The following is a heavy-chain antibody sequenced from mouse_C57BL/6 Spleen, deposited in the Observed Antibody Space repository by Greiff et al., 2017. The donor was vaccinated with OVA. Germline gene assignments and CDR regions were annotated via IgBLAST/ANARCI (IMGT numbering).Heavy chain of an antibody. CDR2: IDPSDSET. D-gene: IGHD1-1*01. CDR3: ARKENYYGSSYGDYAMDY. Sequence: QVQLQQPGAELVRPGSSVKLSCKASGYTFTSYWMHWVKQRPIQGLEWIGNIDPSDSETHYNQKFKDKATLTVDKSSSTAYMQLSSLTSEDSAVYYCARKENYYGSSYGDYAMDYWGQGTSVTVSS. J-gene: IGHJ4*01. CDR1: GYTFTSYW. V-gene: IGHV1-52*01.